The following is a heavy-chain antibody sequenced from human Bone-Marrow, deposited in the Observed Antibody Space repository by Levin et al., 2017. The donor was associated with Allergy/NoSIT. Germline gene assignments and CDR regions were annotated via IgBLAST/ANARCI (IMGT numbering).Heavy chain of an antibody. CDR1: GFTFSNYG. D-gene: IGHD4-23*01. J-gene: IGHJ4*02. CDR2: ISYDGGNQ. Sequence: LSLTCAASGFTFSNYGMHWVRQAPGKGLEWVSVISYDGGNQYYTDSVKGRFTFSRDDSKNTTFLHMNSLRAEDTAVYYCARDDYGGNSRPDYWGQGTLVTVSS. CDR3: ARDDYGGNSRPDY. V-gene: IGHV3-30*03.